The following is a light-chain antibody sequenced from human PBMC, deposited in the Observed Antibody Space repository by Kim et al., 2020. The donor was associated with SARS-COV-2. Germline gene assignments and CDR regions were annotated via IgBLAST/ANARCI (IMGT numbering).Light chain of an antibody. CDR3: ATWDDDLHGPV. Sequence: GQTVTISCSGSSSNIETNPVNWYQQLPRTAPQLLIYSNNQRPSGVPDRFSGSKSGTSASLAISGLQSDDEADYYCATWDDDLHGPVFGGGTQLTVL. CDR2: SNN. J-gene: IGLJ3*02. V-gene: IGLV1-44*01. CDR1: SSNIETNP.